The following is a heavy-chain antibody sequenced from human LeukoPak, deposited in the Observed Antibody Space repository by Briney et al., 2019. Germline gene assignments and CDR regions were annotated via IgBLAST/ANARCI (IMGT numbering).Heavy chain of an antibody. J-gene: IGHJ4*02. Sequence: GGSLRLSCAASGFTVSSNYMSWVRQAPGKGLEWVAVISYDGSNKYYADSVKGRFTISRDNSKNTLYLQMNSLRAEDTAVYYCAKEGIAVAAFDYWGQGTLVTVSS. V-gene: IGHV3-30*18. CDR3: AKEGIAVAAFDY. D-gene: IGHD6-19*01. CDR2: ISYDGSNK. CDR1: GFTVSSNY.